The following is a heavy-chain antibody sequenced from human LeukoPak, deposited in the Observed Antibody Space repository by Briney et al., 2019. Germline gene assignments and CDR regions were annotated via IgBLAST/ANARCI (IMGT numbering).Heavy chain of an antibody. J-gene: IGHJ2*01. CDR3: AREVVPLYGERYFDL. D-gene: IGHD4-17*01. CDR1: GDSVSSNSAA. Sequence: SQTLSLTCAISGDSVSSNSAAWNWIRQSPSRGLEWLGRTYYRSKWYNDYAVSVKSRITINPDTSKNQFSLKLSSVTAADTAVYYCAREVVPLYGERYFDLWGRGTLVTVSS. CDR2: TYYRSKWYN. V-gene: IGHV6-1*01.